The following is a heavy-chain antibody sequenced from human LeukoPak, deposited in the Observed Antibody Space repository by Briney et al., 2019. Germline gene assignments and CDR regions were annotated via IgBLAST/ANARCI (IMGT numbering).Heavy chain of an antibody. V-gene: IGHV3-7*05. Sequence: ESGGSLRLSCAASGFTFSDCWMTWVRQAPGKGLEWVANINQDGGDKYYVDSVKGRLTISRDNAKNSLYLQLNSLRAEDTAVYYCARDRVGPYAMDVWGHGDTFTVSS. CDR1: GFTFSDCW. J-gene: IGHJ6*02. CDR3: ARDRVGPYAMDV. D-gene: IGHD1-26*01. CDR2: INQDGGDK.